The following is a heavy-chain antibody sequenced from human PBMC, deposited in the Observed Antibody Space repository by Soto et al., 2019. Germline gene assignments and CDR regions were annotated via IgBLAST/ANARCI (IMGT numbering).Heavy chain of an antibody. CDR1: GYTFTSYD. CDR2: MNPNSGNT. J-gene: IGHJ6*03. Sequence: GASVKVSCKASGYTFTSYDINWVRQATGQGLEWMGWMNPNSGNTGYAQKFQGRVTMTRNTSISTAYMDLTSLRSEDTAVYYCARDRGYCSGGSCYSGYYYYYMDVWGKGTTVTVSS. V-gene: IGHV1-8*01. CDR3: ARDRGYCSGGSCYSGYYYYYMDV. D-gene: IGHD2-15*01.